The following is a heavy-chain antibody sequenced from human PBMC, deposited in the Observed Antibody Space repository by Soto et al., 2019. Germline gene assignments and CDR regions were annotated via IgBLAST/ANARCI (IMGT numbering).Heavy chain of an antibody. CDR3: AKGVPGIAVAGTGYFQH. CDR2: ISGSGDST. J-gene: IGHJ1*01. Sequence: EVQLLESGGGLVQPGGSLRLSCAASGFTFSSYAMSWVRQAPGKGLEWVSGISGSGDSTYYADSVKGRFTISRDNSKKTVYLKMNSLRAEDTAVYYCAKGVPGIAVAGTGYFQHWGQGPLVTVSS. CDR1: GFTFSSYA. V-gene: IGHV3-23*01. D-gene: IGHD6-19*01.